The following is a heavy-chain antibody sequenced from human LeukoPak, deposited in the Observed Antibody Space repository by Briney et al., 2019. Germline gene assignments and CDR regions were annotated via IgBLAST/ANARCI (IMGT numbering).Heavy chain of an antibody. V-gene: IGHV4-59*01. CDR2: IYYSGST. D-gene: IGHD5-18*01. CDR1: GGSISSYY. Sequence: PSEPLSLTCTVSGGSISSYYSSWIRQPPGKGREWIGYIYYSGSTNYNPSLKSRVTMSVDTSKNQFSLKLSSVTAADTAVYYCARAGSYRQLWSSWGQGTLVTVSS. CDR3: ARAGSYRQLWSS. J-gene: IGHJ5*02.